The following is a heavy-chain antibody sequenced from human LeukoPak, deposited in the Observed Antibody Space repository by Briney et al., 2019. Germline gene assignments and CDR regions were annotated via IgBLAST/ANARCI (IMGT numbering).Heavy chain of an antibody. Sequence: ASVKVSCKASGHTIIDYYMHWVRQAPGQGLEWMGWINPKSGGTTYAQRFQGRVTMTRDTSISTAYMELSRLRSDDTAVYYCARRLYYDFWSLDVWGQGTTVTVSS. CDR2: INPKSGGT. J-gene: IGHJ6*02. D-gene: IGHD3-3*01. CDR1: GHTIIDYY. V-gene: IGHV1-2*02. CDR3: ARRLYYDFWSLDV.